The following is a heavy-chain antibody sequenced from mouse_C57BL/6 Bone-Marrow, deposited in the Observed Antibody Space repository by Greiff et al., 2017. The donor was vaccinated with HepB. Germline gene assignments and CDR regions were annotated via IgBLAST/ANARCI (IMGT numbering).Heavy chain of an antibody. D-gene: IGHD2-1*01. Sequence: EVQLQQSGAELVRPGASVKLSCTASGFNIKDDYMHWVKQRPEQGLEWIGWIDPENGDTEYASKFQGKATIPADTSSNTAYLQLSSLTSEDTAVYYCTPIYYGLFAYWGQGTLVTVSA. CDR1: GFNIKDDY. J-gene: IGHJ3*01. CDR3: TPIYYGLFAY. CDR2: IDPENGDT. V-gene: IGHV14-4*01.